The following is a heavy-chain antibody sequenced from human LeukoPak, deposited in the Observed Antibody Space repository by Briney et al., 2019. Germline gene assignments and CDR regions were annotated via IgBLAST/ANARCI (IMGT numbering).Heavy chain of an antibody. V-gene: IGHV1-24*01. J-gene: IGHJ3*02. CDR2: FDPEDGET. CDR3: ATDQGGVGATPDAFDI. CDR1: GYTLTELS. Sequence: GVSVKVSCKVSGYTLTELSMQWVRQAPGKGLEWMGGFDPEDGETIYAQKFQGRVTMTEDTSTDTAYMELSSLRSEDTAVYYCATDQGGVGATPDAFDIWGQGTMVTVSS. D-gene: IGHD1-26*01.